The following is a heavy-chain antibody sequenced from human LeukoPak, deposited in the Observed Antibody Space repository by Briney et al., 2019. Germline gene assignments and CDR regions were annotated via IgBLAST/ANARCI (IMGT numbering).Heavy chain of an antibody. D-gene: IGHD3-3*01. J-gene: IGHJ4*02. CDR3: ARDLYDFWSGSNLDY. V-gene: IGHV3-21*01. CDR2: ISSSSSYI. CDR1: GFTFSSYS. Sequence: GGSLRLSCAASGFTFSSYSMNWVRQAPGKGLEWVSSISSSSSYIYYADSVKGRFTISRDNAKNSLYLQMNSLRAEDTAVYYCARDLYDFWSGSNLDYWGQGTLVTVSS.